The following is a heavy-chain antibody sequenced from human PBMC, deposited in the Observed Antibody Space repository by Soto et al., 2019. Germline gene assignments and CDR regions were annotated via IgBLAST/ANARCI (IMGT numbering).Heavy chain of an antibody. CDR3: ARLYRGRHGQY. V-gene: IGHV4-39*01. CDR1: VGSISSSNYY. D-gene: IGHD1-26*01. Sequence: QLQLQQSGQGLVKPSETLSLTCTVSVGSISSSNYYWGWIRQPPGKGLEWIGNIHYSGSTYYNPSLKGRVTLSVYTSRNQFSLGLNSVSGPDTAVYDCARLYRGRHGQYWGQGTPVTVSS. CDR2: IHYSGST. J-gene: IGHJ4*02.